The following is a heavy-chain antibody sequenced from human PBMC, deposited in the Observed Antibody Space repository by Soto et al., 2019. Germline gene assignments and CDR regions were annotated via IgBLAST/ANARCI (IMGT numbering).Heavy chain of an antibody. CDR2: ISAYNGNT. CDR3: ARGRYDILTGYPRAFDI. J-gene: IGHJ3*02. CDR1: GYTFTSYG. V-gene: IGHV1-18*04. D-gene: IGHD3-9*01. Sequence: ASVKVSCKASGYTFTSYGISWVRQAPGQGLEWMGWISAYNGNTNYAQKLQGRVTMTTDTSTSTAYMELRGLRSDDTAVYYCARGRYDILTGYPRAFDIWGQGTMVTVSS.